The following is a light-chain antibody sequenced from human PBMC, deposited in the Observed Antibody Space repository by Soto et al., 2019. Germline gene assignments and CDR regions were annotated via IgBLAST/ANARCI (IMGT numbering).Light chain of an antibody. CDR1: QNIGSGY. CDR2: ATS. CDR3: HQYATSIT. V-gene: IGKV3-20*01. Sequence: VLTQSPDTLSLSPGERATLSCRASQNIGSGYLGWYQQKPGQPPRPLMFATSGRATGTPDRFSGSGYGQEFTLTISRLEPEDFAVYYCHQYATSITFGQGTKIEIK. J-gene: IGKJ2*01.